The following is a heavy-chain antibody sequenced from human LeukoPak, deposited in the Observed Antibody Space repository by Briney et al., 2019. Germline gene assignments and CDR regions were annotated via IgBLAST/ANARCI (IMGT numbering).Heavy chain of an antibody. V-gene: IGHV3-53*01. J-gene: IGHJ4*02. CDR2: IYSGGST. Sequence: GGSLRLSCAASGFAVSSNYMSWVRQAPGKGLDWVSVIYSGGSTYHADSVKGRFTISRDNSKNTLYLQMNSLRAEDTAVYYCARGRPYSYGSGQFDYWGQGNLVTASS. CDR1: GFAVSSNY. CDR3: ARGRPYSYGSGQFDY. D-gene: IGHD3-10*01.